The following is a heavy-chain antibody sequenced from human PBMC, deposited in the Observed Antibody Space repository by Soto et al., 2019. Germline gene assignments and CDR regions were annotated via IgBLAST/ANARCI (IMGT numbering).Heavy chain of an antibody. CDR3: ARDRRIAAAGWFDY. Sequence: QVQLVESGGGVVQPGRSLRLSCAASGFTFSSYAMHWVRQAPGKGLEWVAVISYDGSNKYYADSVKGQFTISRDNSKNTLYLQMNSLRAEDTAVYYCARDRRIAAAGWFDYWGQGTLVTVSS. D-gene: IGHD6-13*01. CDR1: GFTFSSYA. CDR2: ISYDGSNK. V-gene: IGHV3-30-3*01. J-gene: IGHJ4*02.